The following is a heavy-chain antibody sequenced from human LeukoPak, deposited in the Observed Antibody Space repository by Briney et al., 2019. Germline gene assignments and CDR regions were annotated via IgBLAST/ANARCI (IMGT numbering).Heavy chain of an antibody. D-gene: IGHD3-16*02. CDR3: ANGLDYVWGSYRPFDY. CDR2: ISGGGDTL. CDR1: GFTFSSYE. J-gene: IGHJ4*02. Sequence: GGSLRLSCEASGFTFSSYEMNWVRQAPGKGPEWVSYISGGGDTLHYADSVKGRFTISRDNAKKTLFLQMNTLRAEDTAVYYCANGLDYVWGSYRPFDYWGQGTLVTVSS. V-gene: IGHV3-48*03.